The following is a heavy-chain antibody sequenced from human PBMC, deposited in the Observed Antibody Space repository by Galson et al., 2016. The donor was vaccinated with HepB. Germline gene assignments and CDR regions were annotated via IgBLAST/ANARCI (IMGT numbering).Heavy chain of an antibody. CDR1: GFTVSTYP. Sequence: SLRLSCAASGFTVSTYPMHWVRQAPGKGLEWVAVISYAGTNKDYADSVKGRFSISRDNSKNTLYLQMNSLRAEDTAVYYCARDRGEAVYYAMDVWGQGTTVTGSS. CDR2: ISYAGTNK. J-gene: IGHJ6*02. CDR3: ARDRGEAVYYAMDV. D-gene: IGHD6-19*01. V-gene: IGHV3-30-3*01.